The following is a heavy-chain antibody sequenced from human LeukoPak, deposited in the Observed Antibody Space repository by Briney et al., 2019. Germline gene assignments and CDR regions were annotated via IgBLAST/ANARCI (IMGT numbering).Heavy chain of an antibody. CDR1: GGSISGYY. J-gene: IGHJ3*01. Sequence: KPSETLSLTCSVSGGSISGYYWSWVRQPPGKGLECIGFIYYTGTTDYDPSLRGRLIISVDTSKNQFSLKFNSVAAADTAIYYCARLTYYSSGNYLPDAFDVWGPGTMVTVSS. CDR3: ARLTYYSSGNYLPDAFDV. CDR2: IYYTGTT. V-gene: IGHV4-59*01. D-gene: IGHD3-10*01.